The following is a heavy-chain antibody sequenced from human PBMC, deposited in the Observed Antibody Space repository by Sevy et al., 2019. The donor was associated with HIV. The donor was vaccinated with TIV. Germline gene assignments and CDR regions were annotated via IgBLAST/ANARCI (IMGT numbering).Heavy chain of an antibody. V-gene: IGHV3-33*01. D-gene: IGHD3-22*01. CDR3: ATRLYYYDSSGYSGDAFDI. J-gene: IGHJ3*02. CDR2: IWYDGSNK. Sequence: GGSLRLSCAASGFTFSSYGMHWVRQAPGKGLEWVAVIWYDGSNKYYADSVKGRFTISRDNSKNTLYLQMNSLRAEDTAVYYCATRLYYYDSSGYSGDAFDIWGQGTMVTVSS. CDR1: GFTFSSYG.